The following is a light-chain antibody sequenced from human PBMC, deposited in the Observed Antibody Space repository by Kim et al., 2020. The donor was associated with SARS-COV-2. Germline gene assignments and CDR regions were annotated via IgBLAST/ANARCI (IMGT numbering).Light chain of an antibody. Sequence: GQSITISCTGTSSLVGNYNYVSWYQQHPDKAPNLIIYDVSYRPSGVSTRFSGSKSGNTASLTISGLQAADEAYYYCTSYTGANTVVFGGGTQLTVL. CDR2: DVS. CDR3: TSYTGANTVV. J-gene: IGLJ2*01. CDR1: SSLVGNYNY. V-gene: IGLV2-14*03.